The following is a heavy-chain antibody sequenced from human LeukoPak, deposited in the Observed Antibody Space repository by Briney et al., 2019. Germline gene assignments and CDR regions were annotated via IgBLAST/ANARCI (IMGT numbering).Heavy chain of an antibody. J-gene: IGHJ4*02. V-gene: IGHV3-53*01. CDR3: ARRFFDY. D-gene: IGHD3-3*01. CDR1: GFTVSSNY. Sequence: GGSLRLSCAASGFTVSSNYLSWVRQAPGKGLEWVSVIYSDGNTYYADSVKGRFTISRDNSKNTLYLQMNSLRAEDTAVYYCARRFFDYWGQGTLVTVSS. CDR2: IYSDGNT.